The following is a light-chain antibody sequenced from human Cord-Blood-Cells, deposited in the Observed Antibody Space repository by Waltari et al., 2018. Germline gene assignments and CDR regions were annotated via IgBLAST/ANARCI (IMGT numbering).Light chain of an antibody. CDR2: DVS. J-gene: IGLJ3*02. Sequence: QSALTQPASVSGSPGQSITIPCTGTSSDVGGYNYVSWYQQHPGKAPKPMIYDVSKRPSGVSNRFSGSKSGNTASLTISGLQAEDEADYYCSSYTSSSRVFGGGTKLTVL. CDR1: SSDVGGYNY. CDR3: SSYTSSSRV. V-gene: IGLV2-14*01.